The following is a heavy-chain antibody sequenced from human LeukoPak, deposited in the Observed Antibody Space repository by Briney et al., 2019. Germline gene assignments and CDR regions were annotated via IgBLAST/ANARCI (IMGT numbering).Heavy chain of an antibody. D-gene: IGHD3-16*01. CDR3: AKDISFGYYYYMDV. CDR2: ISWNSGSI. CDR1: GFTFDDYA. J-gene: IGHJ6*03. V-gene: IGHV3-9*01. Sequence: SLRLSCAASGFTFDDYAMHWVRQAPGKGPEWVSGISWNSGSIGYADSVKGRFTISRDNAKNSLYLQMNSLRAEDTALYYCAKDISFGYYYYMDVWGKGTTVTVSS.